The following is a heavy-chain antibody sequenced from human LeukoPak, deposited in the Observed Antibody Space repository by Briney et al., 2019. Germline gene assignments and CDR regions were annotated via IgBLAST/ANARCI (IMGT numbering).Heavy chain of an antibody. Sequence: GGSLRLSCAASGFTFSSYGMHWVRQAPGRGLEGVAVISYDGSNKYYSDSLKGRFTISRDNSKNTLYLQMNSLRAEDTAVYYCAKDLGELLWFGELFGKYYYYGMDVWGQGTTVTVSS. J-gene: IGHJ6*02. CDR3: AKDLGELLWFGELFGKYYYYGMDV. CDR2: ISYDGSNK. CDR1: GFTFSSYG. V-gene: IGHV3-30*18. D-gene: IGHD3-10*01.